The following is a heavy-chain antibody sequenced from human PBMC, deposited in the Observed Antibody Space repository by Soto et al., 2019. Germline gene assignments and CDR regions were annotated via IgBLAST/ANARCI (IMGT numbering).Heavy chain of an antibody. V-gene: IGHV6-1*01. CDR2: TYYRSKWYN. D-gene: IGHD6-13*01. CDR3: AGGIAAAGGFSYYYYGMDV. J-gene: IGHJ6*02. Sequence: SQTLSLTCAISGDSVSSNSAAWNWIRQSPSRGLEWLGRTYYRSKWYNDYAVSVKSRITTNPDTSKNQFSLQLNSVTPEDTAVYYCAGGIAAAGGFSYYYYGMDVWGQGTTVTVSS. CDR1: GDSVSSNSAA.